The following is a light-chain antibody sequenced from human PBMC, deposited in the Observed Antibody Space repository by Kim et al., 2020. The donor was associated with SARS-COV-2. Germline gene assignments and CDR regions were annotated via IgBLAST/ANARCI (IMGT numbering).Light chain of an antibody. CDR1: QSISSW. V-gene: IGKV1-5*01. Sequence: DIQMTQSPSTLSASVGDRVTITCRASQSISSWLAWYQQKPGKAPKLLIYDATSLQRGVPSRFSGSVSGTEFTLTISSLQPEDFATYYCQQYISSPFTFGQGTKLEI. J-gene: IGKJ2*01. CDR3: QQYISSPFT. CDR2: DAT.